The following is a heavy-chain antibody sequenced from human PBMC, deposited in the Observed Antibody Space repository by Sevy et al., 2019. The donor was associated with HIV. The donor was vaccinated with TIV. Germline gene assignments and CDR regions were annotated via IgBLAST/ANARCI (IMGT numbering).Heavy chain of an antibody. CDR3: ARLSGYSSSWSYFDY. Sequence: GGSLRLSCVASGFTFSSYSMNWVRQAPGKGLEWVSYISGSGSTIYYADSVKGRFTISRDNAKNSLYLQMNSLRAEDTAVYYCARLSGYSSSWSYFDYWGQGTLVTVSS. J-gene: IGHJ4*02. CDR1: GFTFSSYS. D-gene: IGHD6-13*01. CDR2: ISGSGSTI. V-gene: IGHV3-48*01.